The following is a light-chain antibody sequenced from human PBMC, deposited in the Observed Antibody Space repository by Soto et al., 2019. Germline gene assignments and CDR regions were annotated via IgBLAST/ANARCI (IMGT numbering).Light chain of an antibody. CDR2: GAS. J-gene: IGKJ1*01. CDR1: QSVSNN. V-gene: IGKV3-15*01. Sequence: EIVMTQSPATLSVSPGERVTLSCRASQSVSNNLAWYQQKPGQTPRLLIYGASTRATGIPARFSGSGYGTEFTLTISSLQSEDFAVYFCQQYNNWPPWTFGQGTKVEIK. CDR3: QQYNNWPPWT.